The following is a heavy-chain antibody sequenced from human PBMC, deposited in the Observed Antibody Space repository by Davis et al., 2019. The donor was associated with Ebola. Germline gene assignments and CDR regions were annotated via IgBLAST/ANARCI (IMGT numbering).Heavy chain of an antibody. V-gene: IGHV4-61*08. CDR2: IYYNGNT. CDR1: GGSISSGGYY. Sequence: MPSETLSLTCTVSGGSISSGGYYWSWIRQHPGKGLEWIGDIYYNGNTNYNPSLKSRVTISVDTSKNQFSLKLSSVTAADTAVYYCARVGLWFGELLFENNWFDPWGQGTLVTVSS. J-gene: IGHJ5*02. D-gene: IGHD3-10*01. CDR3: ARVGLWFGELLFENNWFDP.